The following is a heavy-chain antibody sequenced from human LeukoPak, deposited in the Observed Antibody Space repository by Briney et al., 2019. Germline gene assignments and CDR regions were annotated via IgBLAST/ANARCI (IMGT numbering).Heavy chain of an antibody. J-gene: IGHJ4*02. D-gene: IGHD4-11*01. Sequence: GASMKVSCKASGYTFTSYYTRWVRQAPGQGLEWMGIIKPSGGSTLYAQKFQGRVTVTSDMSTSTVYVELSSLRSEDTAVYYCARAVDYRNYFDYWGQGTLVTVSS. CDR2: IKPSGGST. CDR1: GYTFTSYY. CDR3: ARAVDYRNYFDY. V-gene: IGHV1-46*01.